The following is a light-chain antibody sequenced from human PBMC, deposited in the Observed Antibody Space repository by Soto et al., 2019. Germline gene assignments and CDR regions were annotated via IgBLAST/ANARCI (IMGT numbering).Light chain of an antibody. CDR3: QQYGTSPQT. J-gene: IGKJ2*01. CDR1: QGITND. CDR2: GAS. Sequence: AIHMTQSPSSLSASVGDRVTITCRASQGITNDLGWYQQKSGKAPKLLIYGASTLQSGVPSRFSGSGSGTDFTLTISRLEPEDFAMYYCQQYGTSPQTFGQGTKVEIK. V-gene: IGKV1-6*01.